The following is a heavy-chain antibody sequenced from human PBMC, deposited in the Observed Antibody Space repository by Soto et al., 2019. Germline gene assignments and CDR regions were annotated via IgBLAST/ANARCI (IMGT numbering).Heavy chain of an antibody. CDR3: ATANTPYALDM. J-gene: IGHJ3*02. V-gene: IGHV3-7*01. CDR2: INPAGNVQ. CDR1: GLTFSISY. Sequence: VQLVESGGGLVQPGESLRLSCTASGLTFSISYMTWVRQAPGEGLEWVSNINPAGNVQHYADSVKVRFTSSRDNAKNSLFLQMGGLSVEDTAVYYCATANTPYALDMWGQGTMVTVSS.